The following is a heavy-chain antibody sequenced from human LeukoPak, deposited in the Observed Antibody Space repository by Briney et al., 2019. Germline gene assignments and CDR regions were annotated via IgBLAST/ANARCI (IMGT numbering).Heavy chain of an antibody. D-gene: IGHD3-10*01. Sequence: GGSLRLSCAASGFTFDDYAMHWVRQAPGKGLEWVSGISWNSGSIGYADSVKGRFTISRDNAKNSLYLQMNSLRAEDTALYYCAKVHRRERGLWAMVRGVINGPVFFDYWGQGTLVTVSS. CDR2: ISWNSGSI. CDR1: GFTFDDYA. V-gene: IGHV3-9*01. CDR3: AKVHRRERGLWAMVRGVINGPVFFDY. J-gene: IGHJ4*02.